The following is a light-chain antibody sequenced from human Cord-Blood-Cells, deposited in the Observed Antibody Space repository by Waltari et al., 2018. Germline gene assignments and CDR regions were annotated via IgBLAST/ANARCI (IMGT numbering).Light chain of an antibody. CDR1: QSVSSY. Sequence: EIVLTQSPATLSLSPGERATLSCRASQSVSSYLAWYQQKPGQAPRLLIYDASNRATGIPARFSGSGAGTDFTLTISGLEPADFAVYYCQQRSNWITVRQGTRLEIK. J-gene: IGKJ5*01. V-gene: IGKV3-11*01. CDR2: DAS. CDR3: QQRSNWIT.